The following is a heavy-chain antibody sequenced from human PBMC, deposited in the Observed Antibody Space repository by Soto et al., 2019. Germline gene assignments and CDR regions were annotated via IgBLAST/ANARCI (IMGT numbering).Heavy chain of an antibody. CDR1: GFTFSRHG. CDR2: ILNDASGH. D-gene: IGHD4-17*01. CDR3: ARDDDYPDNGFDY. V-gene: IGHV3-33*01. Sequence: QVQLVESGGGVVQPGTSLRLSCAASGFTFSRHGMHWVRQTPGKGLEWLAVILNDASGHWYADSVKGRFPISRDNFENTLYLQMNGLRLEYTAMYYCARDDDYPDNGFDYWGQGTLVTVSS. J-gene: IGHJ4*02.